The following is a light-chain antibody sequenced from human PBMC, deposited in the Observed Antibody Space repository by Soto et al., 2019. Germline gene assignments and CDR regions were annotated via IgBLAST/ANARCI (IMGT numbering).Light chain of an antibody. CDR3: HQYGISPPYT. CDR2: GAS. V-gene: IGKV3-20*01. Sequence: EIVLTQSPGTLSLSPGERATLSCRASQSVSGTYLAWYQQKPGQAPRLHIYGASNRVTGIPDRFSGSGSGTDFTLTISRLEPEDFAVYYCHQYGISPPYTFAQGTKLEIK. J-gene: IGKJ2*01. CDR1: QSVSGTY.